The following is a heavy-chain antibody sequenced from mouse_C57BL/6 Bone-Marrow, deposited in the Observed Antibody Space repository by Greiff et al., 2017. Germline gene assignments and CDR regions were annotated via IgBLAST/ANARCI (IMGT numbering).Heavy chain of an antibody. Sequence: EVKLQESGPGLVKPSQSLSLTCSVTGYSITSGYYWNWIRQFPGNKLEWMGYISYDGSNNYNPSLKNRISITRDTSKNQFFLKLKSVTTEDTATYYCARFIGDYWGQGTTLTVSS. J-gene: IGHJ2*01. CDR1: GYSITSGYY. CDR2: ISYDGSN. V-gene: IGHV3-6*01. CDR3: ARFIGDY. D-gene: IGHD1-1*01.